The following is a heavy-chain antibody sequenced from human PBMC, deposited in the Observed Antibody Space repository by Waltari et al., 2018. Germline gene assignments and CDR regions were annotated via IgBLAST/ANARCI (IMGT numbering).Heavy chain of an antibody. CDR3: ARVGSSSPHFDC. CDR2: ISRTSSTI. D-gene: IGHD6-6*01. V-gene: IGHV3-48*01. CDR1: GFTFSNYK. J-gene: IGHJ4*02. Sequence: EVQLVESGGGLVQPGGSLRLSCAASGFTFSNYKMPWVRQAPGKGLEWVSDISRTSSTIYYADSVKGRFSISRDNAKNSLYLQMNSLRAEDTAVYYCARVGSSSPHFDCWGQGTLVTVSS.